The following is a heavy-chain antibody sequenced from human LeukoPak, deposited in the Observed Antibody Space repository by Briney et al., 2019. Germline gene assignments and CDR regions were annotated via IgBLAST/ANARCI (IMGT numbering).Heavy chain of an antibody. CDR2: IYYSGST. D-gene: IGHD3-10*01. CDR1: GGSFGSNY. Sequence: SETLSLTCGVYGGSFGSNYWTWIRQPPGKGLEWIGYIYYSGSTNYSPSLKSRVTISVDTSKNQFSLKLSSVTAADTAVYYCTRQRPDYYGSGSLDAFDIWGQGTMVTVSS. J-gene: IGHJ3*02. CDR3: TRQRPDYYGSGSLDAFDI. V-gene: IGHV4-59*08.